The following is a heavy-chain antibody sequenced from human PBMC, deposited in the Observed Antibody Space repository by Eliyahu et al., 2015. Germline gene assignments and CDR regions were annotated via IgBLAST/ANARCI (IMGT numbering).Heavy chain of an antibody. V-gene: IGHV1-69*01. Sequence: QVQLVQSGAEVKKPGSSVKVSCKASGGTFSXYAXSWVRPAPGQGPGWVGGIIPIXGTANYAQKFQGRVTITADESTSTAYMELSSLRSEDTAVYYCAREVVLGYCSGGSCLAYFDYWGQGTLVTVSS. CDR2: IIPIXGTA. CDR3: AREVVLGYCSGGSCLAYFDY. CDR1: GGTFSXYA. J-gene: IGHJ4*02. D-gene: IGHD2-15*01.